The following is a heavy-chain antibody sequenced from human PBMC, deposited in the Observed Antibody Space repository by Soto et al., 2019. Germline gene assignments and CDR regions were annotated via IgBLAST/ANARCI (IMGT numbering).Heavy chain of an antibody. CDR2: ISYDGSNK. D-gene: IGHD3-10*01. V-gene: IGHV3-30*18. J-gene: IGHJ4*02. CDR1: GFTFSSYG. CDR3: AKPPRTMVRGVIIYYFDY. Sequence: LRLSCAASGFTFSSYGMHWVRQAPGKGLEWVAVISYDGSNKYYADSVKGRFTISRDNSKNTLYLQMNSLRAEDTAVYYCAKPPRTMVRGVIIYYFDYCGQGTLVTVSS.